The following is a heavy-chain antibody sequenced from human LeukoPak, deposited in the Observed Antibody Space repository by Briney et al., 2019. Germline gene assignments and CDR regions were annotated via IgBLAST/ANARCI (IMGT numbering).Heavy chain of an antibody. Sequence: PGESLRISCKGSGYSFSSYWIGWVRQMPGKGLEWMGIIYPGDSDRRYSPSFQGQVTISADKSISTAYPQWSSLTASDTAMYYCARHKWEPELEAGYFDYWGQGTLVTVSS. V-gene: IGHV5-51*01. CDR1: GYSFSSYW. D-gene: IGHD1-26*01. CDR2: IYPGDSDR. J-gene: IGHJ4*02. CDR3: ARHKWEPELEAGYFDY.